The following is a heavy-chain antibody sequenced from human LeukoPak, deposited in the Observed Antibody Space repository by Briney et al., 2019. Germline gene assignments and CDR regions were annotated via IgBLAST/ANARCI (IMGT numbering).Heavy chain of an antibody. Sequence: GRSLRLSCAASGFTFSSYAMHWVRQAPGKGLEWVAVISYDGSNKYYADSVKGRFTISRDNSKNTLYLQMNSLRAEDTAVYYCARDGYYGSGSYLYYFDYWGQGTLVTVFS. J-gene: IGHJ4*02. CDR2: ISYDGSNK. V-gene: IGHV3-30-3*01. CDR3: ARDGYYGSGSYLYYFDY. D-gene: IGHD3-10*01. CDR1: GFTFSSYA.